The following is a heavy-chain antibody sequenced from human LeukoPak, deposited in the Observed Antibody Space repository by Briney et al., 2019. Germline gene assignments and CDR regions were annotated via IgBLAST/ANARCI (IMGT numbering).Heavy chain of an antibody. CDR1: GFTFSSYD. V-gene: IGHV3-30*18. CDR3: AKETMVREGGFDY. J-gene: IGHJ4*02. CDR2: ISYDGSNK. Sequence: GGSLRLSCAASGFTFSSYDMHWVRQAPGKGLEWVAVISYDGSNKYYADSVKGRFTISRDNSKNTLYLQMNSLRAEDTAVYYCAKETMVREGGFDYWGQGTLVTVSS. D-gene: IGHD3-10*01.